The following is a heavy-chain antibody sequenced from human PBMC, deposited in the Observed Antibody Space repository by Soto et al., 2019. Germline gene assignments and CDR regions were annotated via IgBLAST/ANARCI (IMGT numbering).Heavy chain of an antibody. CDR1: GFNFSYNA. CDR3: ARESEDLTSNFDY. V-gene: IGHV3-21*06. CDR2: ISSTTNYI. Sequence: PGGSLRLSCVASGFNFSYNAMSWVRQAPGKGLEWVSSISSTTNYIYYGDSMKGRFTISRDNGKNSLYLEIHSLRAEDTAVYYCARESEDLTSNFDYWGQGTLVTVSS. J-gene: IGHJ4*02.